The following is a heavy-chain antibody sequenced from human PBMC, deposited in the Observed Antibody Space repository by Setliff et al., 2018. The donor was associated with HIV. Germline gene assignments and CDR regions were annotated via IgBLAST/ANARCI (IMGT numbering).Heavy chain of an antibody. J-gene: IGHJ4*02. D-gene: IGHD2-8*01. CDR2: IYYSGST. CDR3: ARSSPPPGWICTNGVCYYFDY. Sequence: PSETLSLTCTVSGGSVSSGRYYWSWVRQPPGKGLEWIGYIYYSGSTKHNPSLKSRVTISLDPSKNQFSLKLTSVTAADTAVYYCARSSPPPGWICTNGVCYYFDYWGQGTLVTVSS. V-gene: IGHV4-61*01. CDR1: GGSVSSGRYY.